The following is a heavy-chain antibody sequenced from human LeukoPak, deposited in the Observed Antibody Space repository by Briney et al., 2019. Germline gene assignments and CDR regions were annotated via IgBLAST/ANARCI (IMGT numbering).Heavy chain of an antibody. Sequence: GRSLRLSCAASGFTFDIYGMHWVRQVPGKGLEWVSYITWNSGYKGYADSVKGRFAISRDNAKNSLHLQMNSLTGEDTAFYYCAKASDYGGNEFDCWGQGTLVTVSS. CDR1: GFTFDIYG. CDR3: AKASDYGGNEFDC. D-gene: IGHD4-23*01. V-gene: IGHV3-9*01. CDR2: ITWNSGYK. J-gene: IGHJ5*01.